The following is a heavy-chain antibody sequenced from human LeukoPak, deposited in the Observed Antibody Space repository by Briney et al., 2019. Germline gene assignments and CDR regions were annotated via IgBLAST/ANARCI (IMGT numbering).Heavy chain of an antibody. J-gene: IGHJ6*02. D-gene: IGHD4-17*01. CDR1: GYTFTSYG. V-gene: IGHV1-8*01. CDR3: ARGRLTTVTTWYYHGMDV. CDR2: MNPNSGNT. Sequence: ASVKVYCKASGYTFTSYGINWVRQATGQGPEWMGWMNPNSGNTGYGQKFQGRVTMTRDTSISTAYMELRSLRSEDTAVYYCARGRLTTVTTWYYHGMDVRGQGTTVTVSS.